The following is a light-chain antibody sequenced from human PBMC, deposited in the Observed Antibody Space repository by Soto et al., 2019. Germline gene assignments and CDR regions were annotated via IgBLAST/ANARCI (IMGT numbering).Light chain of an antibody. CDR2: EGS. CDR1: SSDVGSYNL. Sequence: QSVLTQPASVSGSPGQSITISCTGTSSDVGSYNLVSWYQQHPGKAPKLMIYEGSKRPSGVSNRFSGSMSGNTASLTISGLQAEDEADYYCCSYAGSSTVVFGGGTKLTVL. V-gene: IGLV2-23*01. J-gene: IGLJ2*01. CDR3: CSYAGSSTVV.